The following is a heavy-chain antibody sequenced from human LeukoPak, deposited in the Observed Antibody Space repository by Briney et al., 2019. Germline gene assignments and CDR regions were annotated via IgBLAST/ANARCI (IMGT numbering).Heavy chain of an antibody. CDR2: SYYSGNT. D-gene: IGHD3-16*02. CDR1: GGAISSGDYY. V-gene: IGHV4-30-4*01. CDR3: ATAPYEYIWGTYRTNWFDP. J-gene: IGHJ5*02. Sequence: SETLSLTCTVSGGAISSGDYYWSWIRQPPGKGLEWIGYSYYSGNTYYDPSLKSRVTISMDTSKNQFSLKLNSMTAADTAVYYCATAPYEYIWGTYRTNWFDPWGQGTLVTVSS.